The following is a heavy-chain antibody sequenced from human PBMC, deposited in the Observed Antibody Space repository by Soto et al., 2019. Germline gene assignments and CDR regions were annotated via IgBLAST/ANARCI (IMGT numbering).Heavy chain of an antibody. D-gene: IGHD5-12*01. V-gene: IGHV3-49*03. CDR1: GFTFGDYA. CDR2: IRSKAFGGTT. Sequence: GGSLRLSCTASGFTFGDYAMSWFRQAPGKGLEWIGFIRSKAFGGTTEFAASVKGRFTISRDDSKSIAYLQMNSLKTEDTAVYYCTRKWRVTGGYDFDYWGQGTLVTVSS. J-gene: IGHJ4*02. CDR3: TRKWRVTGGYDFDY.